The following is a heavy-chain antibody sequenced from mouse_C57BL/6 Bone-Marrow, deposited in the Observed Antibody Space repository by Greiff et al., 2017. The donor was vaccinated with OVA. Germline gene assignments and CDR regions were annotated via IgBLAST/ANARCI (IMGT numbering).Heavy chain of an antibody. D-gene: IGHD1-1*01. J-gene: IGHJ1*03. Sequence: EVQRVESGGDLVKPGGSLKLSCAASGFTFSSYGMSWVRQTPDKRLAWVATISSGGSYTYYPDSVKGRFTISRDNAKNTLYLQMSSLKSEDTAMYYCATYYGSSYGYFDVWGTGTTVTVSS. CDR2: ISSGGSYT. CDR3: ATYYGSSYGYFDV. V-gene: IGHV5-6*01. CDR1: GFTFSSYG.